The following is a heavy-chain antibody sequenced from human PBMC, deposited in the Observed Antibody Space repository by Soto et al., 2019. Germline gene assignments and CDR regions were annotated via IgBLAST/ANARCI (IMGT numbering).Heavy chain of an antibody. Sequence: QLQLQESGPGLVKPSETLSLTCTVSGGSISSSSYYWGWIRQPPGQGLQWIGSIYYSGSTHYNPSLNSRVTRSVYTCKDPFSLSLSSVTAADTALYYCARCYYDFWSGQNFDYCGQGTLVTVSS. D-gene: IGHD3-3*01. CDR2: IYYSGST. V-gene: IGHV4-39*01. CDR3: ARCYYDFWSGQNFDY. CDR1: GGSISSSSYY. J-gene: IGHJ4*02.